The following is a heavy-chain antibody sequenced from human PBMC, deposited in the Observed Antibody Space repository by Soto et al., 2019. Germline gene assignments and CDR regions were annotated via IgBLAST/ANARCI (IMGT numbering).Heavy chain of an antibody. J-gene: IGHJ5*02. Sequence: PSETLSLTCTVSGGSFSPNYWAWIRQPPGKGLEWIGYIYYSGSTNYNPSLKSRVTISEDTSKNQFSLKLSSVTAADTAVYYWARGGYSSSGYLTYFDPGGKGTLVTVSS. CDR2: IYYSGST. CDR3: ARGGYSSSGYLTYFDP. CDR1: GGSFSPNY. D-gene: IGHD6-13*01. V-gene: IGHV4-59*01.